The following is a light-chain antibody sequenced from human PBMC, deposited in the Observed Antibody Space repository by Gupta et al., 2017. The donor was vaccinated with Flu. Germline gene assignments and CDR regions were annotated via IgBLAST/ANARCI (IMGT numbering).Light chain of an antibody. J-gene: IGLJ2*01. CDR3: QSYDRSLGGVV. CDR1: SSNIGVGFD. CDR2: GNT. V-gene: IGLV1-40*01. Sequence: QSVLTQPPSVSGAPGQRVTISCTGSSSNIGVGFDVHWYQHLPGTAPKLLIYGNTNRPSGVPDRFSGSKSGTSASLAITGLQAEDEADYYCQSYDRSLGGVVFGGGTKLTVL.